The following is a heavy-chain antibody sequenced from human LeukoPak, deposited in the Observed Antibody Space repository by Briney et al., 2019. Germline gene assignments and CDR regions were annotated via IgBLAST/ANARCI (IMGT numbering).Heavy chain of an antibody. Sequence: SETLSLTGTAPGGSISSYYWSWIRQPAGKGLEWIGRIYTCGSTNYNPSLKSRVTMSVDTSKNPFSLKLSSVTAADTAVYNCARKQPGGGAVKVFDYWGQGTLVTVSS. CDR1: GGSISSYY. V-gene: IGHV4-4*07. CDR3: ARKQPGGGAVKVFDY. D-gene: IGHD6-13*01. CDR2: IYTCGST. J-gene: IGHJ4*02.